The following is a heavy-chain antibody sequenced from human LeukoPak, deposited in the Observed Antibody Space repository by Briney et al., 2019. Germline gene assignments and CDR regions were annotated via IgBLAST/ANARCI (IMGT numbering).Heavy chain of an antibody. D-gene: IGHD4-17*01. CDR3: ASMATVTTSFDY. Sequence: PGGSLRLSCAASGSTFSSYGMHWVRQAPGKGLEWVAFIRYDGSNKYYADSVKGRFTISRDNSKNTLYLQMNSLRAEDTAVYYCASMATVTTSFDYWGQGTLVTVSS. V-gene: IGHV3-30*02. J-gene: IGHJ4*02. CDR1: GSTFSSYG. CDR2: IRYDGSNK.